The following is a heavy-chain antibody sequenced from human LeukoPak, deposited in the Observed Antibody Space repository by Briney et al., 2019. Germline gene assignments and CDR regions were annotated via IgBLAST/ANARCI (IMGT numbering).Heavy chain of an antibody. CDR3: ARGRSTGYPYYFEY. V-gene: IGHV1-8*03. D-gene: IGHD5-12*01. J-gene: IGHJ4*02. Sequence: ASVTVSFTASGYTFTSYDINWVRQATGQGLEWMGWMNPNSGSTGYPQKFQGRVTITRNTSISTAYMELSGLRSEDTAVYYCARGRSTGYPYYFEYWGQGTLVTVSS. CDR1: GYTFTSYD. CDR2: MNPNSGST.